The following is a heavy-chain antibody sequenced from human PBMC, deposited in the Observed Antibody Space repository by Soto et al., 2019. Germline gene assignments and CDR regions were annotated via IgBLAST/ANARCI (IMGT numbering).Heavy chain of an antibody. J-gene: IGHJ6*02. V-gene: IGHV4-59*08. CDR3: ARHPSRRYYDSSGYYYPLVYGMDV. D-gene: IGHD3-22*01. Sequence: SETLSLTCSVSRGSIINYYWSWIRQPPGKGLEWIGYVYYTGSTSYNPSLKSRVTISVDTSKNQFSLKLSSVTAADTAVYYCARHPSRRYYDSSGYYYPLVYGMDVWGQGTTVTVSS. CDR2: VYYTGST. CDR1: RGSIINYY.